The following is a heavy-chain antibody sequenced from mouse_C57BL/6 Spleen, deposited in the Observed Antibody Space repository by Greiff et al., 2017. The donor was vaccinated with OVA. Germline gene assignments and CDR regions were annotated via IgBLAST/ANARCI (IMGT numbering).Heavy chain of an antibody. V-gene: IGHV1-53*01. D-gene: IGHD2-2*01. CDR2: INPSNGGT. Sequence: QVQLQQSGAELVRPGSSVKLSCKASGYTFTSYWMHWVKQRPIQGLEWIGNINPSNGGTNYNEKFKSKATLTVDKSSSTAYMQLSSLTSEDSAVYYCAREGIYGYDVGAMDYWGQGTSVTVSS. CDR1: GYTFTSYW. CDR3: AREGIYGYDVGAMDY. J-gene: IGHJ4*01.